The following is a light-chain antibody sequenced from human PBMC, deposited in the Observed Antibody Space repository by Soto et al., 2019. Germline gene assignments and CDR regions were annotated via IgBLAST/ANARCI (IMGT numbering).Light chain of an antibody. CDR3: QHRMNWPLT. J-gene: IGKJ5*01. V-gene: IGKV3-11*01. CDR2: DAS. Sequence: EIVLTQSPATLSLSPGERATLSCRASQTVSSYLLWYQQKPGQAPRLLIYDASNRASGTPARFSGSGSETDFTLTINSLEPEDFAVYYCQHRMNWPLTFGQGTRLEIK. CDR1: QTVSSY.